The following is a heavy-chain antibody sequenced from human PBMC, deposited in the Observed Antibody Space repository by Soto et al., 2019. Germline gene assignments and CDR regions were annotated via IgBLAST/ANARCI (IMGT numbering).Heavy chain of an antibody. CDR1: GYTFASDG. D-gene: IGHD6-25*01. V-gene: IGHV1-18*01. J-gene: IGHJ5*02. CDR3: ARVGSIAALGWFDP. Sequence: GASVKVSCKASGYTFASDGISWVRQAPGQGLEWMGWISAYNGNTNYAQKLQGRVTMTTDTSTSTAYMELRSLRSDDTAVYYCARVGSIAALGWFDPWGQGTLVTVSS. CDR2: ISAYNGNT.